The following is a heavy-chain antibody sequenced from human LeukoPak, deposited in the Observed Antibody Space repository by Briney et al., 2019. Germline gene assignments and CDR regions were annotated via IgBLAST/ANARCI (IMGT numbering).Heavy chain of an antibody. CDR3: ATWLQIRF. Sequence: KPSETLPLTCTVSGGSFSSSSYYWGWIRQPPGKGLEWIGYIYYSGSTYYNPSLKSRVTISVDRSKNQFSLRLTSVTAADTAVYYCATWLQIRFWGQGTLVTVSS. J-gene: IGHJ4*02. CDR1: GGSFSSSSYY. D-gene: IGHD5-24*01. V-gene: IGHV4-39*07. CDR2: IYYSGST.